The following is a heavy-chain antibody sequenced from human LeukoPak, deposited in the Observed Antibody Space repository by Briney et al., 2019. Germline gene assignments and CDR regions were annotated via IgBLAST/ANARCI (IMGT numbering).Heavy chain of an antibody. V-gene: IGHV1-8*01. CDR1: GYTFTSND. J-gene: IGHJ5*02. CDR2: MNPHSASV. Sequence: ASVEVSCKASGYTFTSNDINGVRQATGQGLEWMGWMNPHSASVGYAQKFQGRVIMTWDTSISTAYMELSSLTSDDTAVYYCARVPQRVPHNWFDPWGQGTLVTVSS. D-gene: IGHD1-1*01. CDR3: ARVPQRVPHNWFDP.